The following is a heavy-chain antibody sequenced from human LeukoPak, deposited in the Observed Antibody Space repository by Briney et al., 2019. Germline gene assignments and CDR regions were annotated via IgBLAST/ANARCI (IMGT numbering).Heavy chain of an antibody. J-gene: IGHJ4*02. D-gene: IGHD6-13*01. V-gene: IGHV1-2*02. CDR2: INPNSGGT. CDR1: GYTFTGYY. CDR3: ARDRAAAALMCFDY. Sequence: ASVKVSCKASGYTFTGYYIHWVREAPGQWLEWMGWINPNSGGTNYAQKFQGRVTMTRDTSISTAYMELSRLRSDDTAVFYCARDRAAAALMCFDYWGQGTLVTVSS.